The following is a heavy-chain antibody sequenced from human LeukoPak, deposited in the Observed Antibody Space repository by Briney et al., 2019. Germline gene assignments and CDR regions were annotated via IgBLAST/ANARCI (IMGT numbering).Heavy chain of an antibody. CDR2: IIPIFGTA. D-gene: IGHD3-10*01. CDR1: GGTFSSYA. Sequence: SVKVSCKASGGTFSSYAISWVRQAPGQGLEWMGGIIPIFGTANYAQKFQGRVTITADESTSTAYMELRSLRSEDTAVYYCARTFVTYYYGSGSYYYFDYWGQGTLVTVSS. J-gene: IGHJ4*02. CDR3: ARTFVTYYYGSGSYYYFDY. V-gene: IGHV1-69*13.